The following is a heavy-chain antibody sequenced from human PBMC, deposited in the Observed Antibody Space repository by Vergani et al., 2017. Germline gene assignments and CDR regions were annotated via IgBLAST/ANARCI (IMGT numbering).Heavy chain of an antibody. CDR3: ASWGVGYCSSTSCYMAADY. Sequence: QVQLQESGPGLVKPSETLSLTCTVSGGSISSYYWSWIRQPPGKGLEWIGYIYYSGSTNYNPSLKSRVTISVDTSKNQFSRKLSSVTAADTAVYYCASWGVGYCSSTSCYMAADYWGQGTLVTVSS. V-gene: IGHV4-59*01. J-gene: IGHJ4*02. CDR1: GGSISSYY. D-gene: IGHD2-2*02. CDR2: IYYSGST.